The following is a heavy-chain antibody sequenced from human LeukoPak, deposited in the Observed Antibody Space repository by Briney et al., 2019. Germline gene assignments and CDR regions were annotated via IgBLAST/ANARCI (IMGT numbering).Heavy chain of an antibody. J-gene: IGHJ4*02. CDR1: GDSISSSTDY. D-gene: IGHD3-22*01. CDR2: IYHSGST. Sequence: ASETLSVTCTVSGDSISSSTDYWGWIRRPPGKGLEWIGNIYHSGSTYFNPSLKSRVTISVDTSKNQFSLKLNSVTAADTAVYYCARQSSGYFDYWGQGTLVTVSS. CDR3: ARQSSGYFDY. V-gene: IGHV4-39*07.